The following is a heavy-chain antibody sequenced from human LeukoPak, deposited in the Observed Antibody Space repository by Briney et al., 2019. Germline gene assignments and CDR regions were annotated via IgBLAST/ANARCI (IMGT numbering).Heavy chain of an antibody. V-gene: IGHV1-69*05. CDR1: GGTFSSYA. D-gene: IGHD2-2*01. Sequence: GASVEVSCKASGGTFSSYAISWVRQAPGQGLEWMGGIIPIFGTANYAQKFQGRVTITTDESTSTAYMELSSLRSEDTAVYYCARDRYCSSTSCPNWFDPWGQGTLVTVSS. CDR3: ARDRYCSSTSCPNWFDP. J-gene: IGHJ5*02. CDR2: IIPIFGTA.